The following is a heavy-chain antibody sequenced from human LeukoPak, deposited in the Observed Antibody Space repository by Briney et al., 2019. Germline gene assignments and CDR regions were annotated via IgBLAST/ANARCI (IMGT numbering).Heavy chain of an antibody. CDR3: ARGRDGSQSPIDD. J-gene: IGHJ4*02. V-gene: IGHV3-23*01. CDR2: ISGSGGST. CDR1: GFTVSSYA. Sequence: GGSLRLSCAASGFTVSSYAMSWVRQAPGKGLEWVSAISGSGGSTYYADSVKGRFTISRDNSKNTLYLQMNSLRAEDTAVYYCARGRDGSQSPIDDWGQGTLVTVSS. D-gene: IGHD5-24*01.